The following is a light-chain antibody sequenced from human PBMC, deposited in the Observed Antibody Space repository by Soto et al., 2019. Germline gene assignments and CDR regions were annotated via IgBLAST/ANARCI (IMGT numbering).Light chain of an antibody. J-gene: IGLJ2*01. CDR2: LNSDGSH. CDR3: QTWGTGLYVV. V-gene: IGLV4-69*01. CDR1: SGHSNYA. Sequence: QLVLTQSPSASASLGASVKLTCTLSSGHSNYAIAWHQQQPEKGPRYLMKLNSDGSHSKGDGIPDRFSGSSSGAERYLTISSLQSEDEADYCCQTWGTGLYVVFGGGTKLTVL.